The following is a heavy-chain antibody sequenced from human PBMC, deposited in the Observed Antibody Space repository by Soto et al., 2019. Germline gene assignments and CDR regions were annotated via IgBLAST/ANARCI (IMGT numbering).Heavy chain of an antibody. CDR1: GFTFSDHY. J-gene: IGHJ5*02. Sequence: PGGSLRLSCAASGFTFSDHYMSWIRQAPGKGLEWISYMTRSGSSSSYADSVKGRFTISRDNAKNSLYLQMNSLRVEDAAVYYCARSDWFDPWSQGTLVTVSS. D-gene: IGHD3-16*01. CDR3: ARSDWFDP. V-gene: IGHV3-11*04. CDR2: MTRSGSSS.